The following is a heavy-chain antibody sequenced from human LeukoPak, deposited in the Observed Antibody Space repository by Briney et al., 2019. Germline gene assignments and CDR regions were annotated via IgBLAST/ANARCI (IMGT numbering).Heavy chain of an antibody. D-gene: IGHD4/OR15-4a*01. CDR3: ARRCDYVGLDY. CDR2: IYYSGNT. Sequence: SETLSLTCTVSGGSINTYYGSWIRQAPGKGLEWIGHIYYSGNTNYNPSLNSRVTISVDTSKNQFSLRLSSVTAADTAVYYCARRCDYVGLDYWGQGILVTVSS. V-gene: IGHV4-59*08. CDR1: GGSINTYY. J-gene: IGHJ4*02.